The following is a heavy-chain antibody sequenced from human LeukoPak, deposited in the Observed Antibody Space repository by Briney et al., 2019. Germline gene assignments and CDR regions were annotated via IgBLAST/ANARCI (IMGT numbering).Heavy chain of an antibody. V-gene: IGHV1-2*02. J-gene: IGHJ3*02. D-gene: IGHD1-14*01. Sequence: ASVKVSCKASGYTLTGYYMHWVRQAPGQGPEWMGWINFNSGGTNYVQKFQGRVTMTRDTSISTAYMELSRLRSDDTAVYYCARESEVGAFDIWGQGTMVTVSS. CDR1: GYTLTGYY. CDR3: ARESEVGAFDI. CDR2: INFNSGGT.